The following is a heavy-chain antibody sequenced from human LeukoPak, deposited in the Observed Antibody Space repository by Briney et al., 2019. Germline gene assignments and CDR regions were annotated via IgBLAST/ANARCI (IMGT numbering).Heavy chain of an antibody. CDR2: IYYTGST. Sequence: SETLSLTCTVSGGSISSYCWSWIRQPPGKGLEWIGYIYYTGSTNYNPSLKSRVTISVDTSKNQFSLKLSSVTAADTAVYYCASHSVAGSHQFDPWGQGTLVTVSS. D-gene: IGHD6-19*01. V-gene: IGHV4-59*01. J-gene: IGHJ5*02. CDR1: GGSISSYC. CDR3: ASHSVAGSHQFDP.